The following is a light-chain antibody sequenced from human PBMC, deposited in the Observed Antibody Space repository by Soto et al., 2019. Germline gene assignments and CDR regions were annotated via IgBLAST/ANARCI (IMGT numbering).Light chain of an antibody. CDR2: SNN. CDR3: ASWDDSLNGRV. V-gene: IGLV1-44*01. Sequence: QSVLTQPPSASGTPGQRVTISCSGSSSNIGSNTVNWYQHLPGAAPKLLIYSNNQRPSGVPDRFSGSKSGTSASLAISGLQSEYEADYYCASWDDSLNGRVFGGGTKLTVL. CDR1: SSNIGSNT. J-gene: IGLJ3*02.